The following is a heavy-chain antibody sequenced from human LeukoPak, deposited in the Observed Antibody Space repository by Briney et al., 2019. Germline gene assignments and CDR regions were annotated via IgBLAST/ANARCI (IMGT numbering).Heavy chain of an antibody. V-gene: IGHV4-34*01. CDR2: INHSGST. Sequence: SETLSLTCAVYGGSFSGYYWSWIRQPPGKGLEWIGEINHSGSTNYNPSLKSRVTISVDTSKNQFSLKLSSVTAADTAVYYCARGYGPTFDHWGQGTLVTVSS. CDR1: GGSFSGYY. CDR3: ARGYGPTFDH. J-gene: IGHJ4*02. D-gene: IGHD4-17*01.